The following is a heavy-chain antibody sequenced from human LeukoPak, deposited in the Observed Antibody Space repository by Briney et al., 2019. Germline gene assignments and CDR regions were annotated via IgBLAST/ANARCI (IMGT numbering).Heavy chain of an antibody. CDR1: GGSISSYY. CDR3: ARGIVGATPDY. J-gene: IGHJ4*02. Sequence: SETLSLTCTVSGGSISSYYWSWIRQPPGKGLEWIGYIYYSGSTNYNPSLKSRVTISVGTSKNQFSLKLSSVTAADTAVYYCARGIVGATPDYWGQGTLVTVSS. CDR2: IYYSGST. V-gene: IGHV4-59*01. D-gene: IGHD1-26*01.